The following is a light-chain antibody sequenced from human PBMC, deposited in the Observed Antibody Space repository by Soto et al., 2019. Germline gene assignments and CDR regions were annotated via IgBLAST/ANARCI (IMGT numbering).Light chain of an antibody. CDR3: MQALQTPYT. V-gene: IGKV2-28*01. CDR2: LGS. CDR1: QSLLHSNGYNY. J-gene: IGKJ2*01. Sequence: DIVMTQSPLSLPVTPGAPASISCRTSQSLLHSNGYNYLDWYLQKPGQSQQLQIYLGSNRASGVPDKFSGIGSGTDLTLKISRVEASDVGVYYCMQALQTPYTFGKGTKLESK.